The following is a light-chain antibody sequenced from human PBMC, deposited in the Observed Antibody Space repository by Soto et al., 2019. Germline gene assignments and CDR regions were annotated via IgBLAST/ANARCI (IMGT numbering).Light chain of an antibody. J-gene: IGKJ1*01. Sequence: EIVMTQSPATLSASPGERATLYCRSSEGIRCCLACCQQTPREAPTLLIHGASTRAAGIRARFSCSGPGTEYTLTTTSRQSEDFAVNYCHKYNDRPRTCGQGNKGDIK. CDR3: HKYNDRPRT. CDR2: GAS. V-gene: IGKV3-15*01. CDR1: EGIRCC.